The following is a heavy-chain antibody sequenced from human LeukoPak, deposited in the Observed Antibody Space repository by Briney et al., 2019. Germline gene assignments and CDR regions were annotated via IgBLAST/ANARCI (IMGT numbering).Heavy chain of an antibody. CDR2: ISGRGNYV. V-gene: IGHV3-11*06. J-gene: IGHJ4*02. CDR1: GFTFSDYF. CDR3: ARSGIGATEIDY. Sequence: GGSLRLSRAASGFTFSDYFMSWVRQAPGKGLEWLSYISGRGNYVDYAESLKGRITISRDNAKNSLYLQMNSLRAEDTAVYYCARSGIGATEIDYWGQGTLVNVSS. D-gene: IGHD6-13*01.